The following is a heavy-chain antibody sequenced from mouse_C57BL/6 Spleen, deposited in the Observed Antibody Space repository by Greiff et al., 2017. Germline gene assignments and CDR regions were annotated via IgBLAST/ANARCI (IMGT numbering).Heavy chain of an antibody. CDR1: GYTFTSYW. D-gene: IGHD1-1*01. CDR3: ARSDYYGSSYVGYFDT. CDR2: IDPSDSYT. V-gene: IGHV1-69*01. Sequence: QVQLQQPGAELVMPGASVKLSCKASGYTFTSYWMHWVKQRPGQGLEWIGEIDPSDSYTNYNQKFKGKSTLTVDKSSSTAYMQLSSLTSEDSAVYYCARSDYYGSSYVGYFDTGAKAPLSQSPQ. J-gene: IGHJ2*01.